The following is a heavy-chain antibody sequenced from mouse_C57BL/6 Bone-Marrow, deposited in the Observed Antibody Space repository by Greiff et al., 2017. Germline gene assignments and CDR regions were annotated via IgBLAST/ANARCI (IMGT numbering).Heavy chain of an antibody. CDR1: GYTFTNYW. D-gene: IGHD1-1*01. CDR2: IHPNSGST. J-gene: IGHJ2*01. Sequence: QVQLQQPGAELVKPGASVKLSCKASGYTFTNYWMHWVKQRPGQGLEWIGMIHPNSGSTNYNEKFKSKATLTVDKSSSTAYMQLSSLTSEDSAVYYCARSYYGSHDYWGQGTTLTVSS. CDR3: ARSYYGSHDY. V-gene: IGHV1-64*01.